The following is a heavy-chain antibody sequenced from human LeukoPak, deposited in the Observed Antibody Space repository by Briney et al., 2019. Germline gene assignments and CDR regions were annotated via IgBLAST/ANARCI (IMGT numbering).Heavy chain of an antibody. CDR3: ARDNGPGYDILTGYYRGFDY. CDR2: VSAYNGNT. CDR1: GYTFTSYG. V-gene: IGHV1-18*01. D-gene: IGHD3-9*01. J-gene: IGHJ4*02. Sequence: AAVKVPCKASGYTFTSYGISWVRQAPGQGLEGMGWVSAYNGNTNYAKKLQGRVTMTTDTSTSTAYMELRSLRSDDTAVYYCARDNGPGYDILTGYYRGFDYWGQGTLVTVSS.